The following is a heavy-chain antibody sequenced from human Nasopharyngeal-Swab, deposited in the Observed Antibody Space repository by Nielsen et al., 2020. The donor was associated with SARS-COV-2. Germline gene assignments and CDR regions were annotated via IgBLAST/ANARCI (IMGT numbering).Heavy chain of an antibody. CDR3: ARDRSSEVYGYYYGMDV. CDR2: ISSSSSYI. CDR1: GFIFSSYS. V-gene: IGHV3-21*01. D-gene: IGHD6-6*01. J-gene: IGHJ6*02. Sequence: GESLKISCAASGFIFSSYSMNLVRQAPGKGLEGVSSISSSSSYIYYADSVKGRFTISSDNAKTSLYLQMNSLRSEDTAVYYCARDRSSEVYGYYYGMDVWGQGTTVTVSS.